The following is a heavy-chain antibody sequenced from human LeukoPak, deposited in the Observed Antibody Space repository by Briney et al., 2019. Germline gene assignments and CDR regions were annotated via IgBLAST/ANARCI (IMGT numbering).Heavy chain of an antibody. J-gene: IGHJ4*02. V-gene: IGHV3-9*01. CDR1: GFTFDDYA. D-gene: IGHD5/OR15-5a*01. CDR2: ISWNSGSI. Sequence: HPGRSLRLSCAASGFTFDDYAMHWVRQAPGKGLEWVSGISWNSGSIGYADSVKGRFTISRDNAKNSLYLQMNSLRAEDTALYYCAKALRVGVSNFDYWGQGTLVTVSS. CDR3: AKALRVGVSNFDY.